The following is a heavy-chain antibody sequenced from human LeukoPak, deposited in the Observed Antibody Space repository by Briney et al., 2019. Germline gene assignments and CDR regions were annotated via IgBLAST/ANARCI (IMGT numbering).Heavy chain of an antibody. J-gene: IGHJ5*02. Sequence: PGGSLRLSCAASGFTFSDYYMSWIRQAPGKGLEWVSYISSSGSTIYYADSVKGRFTISRDNAKNSLYLQMNSLRAEDTAVYYCARELAYCGGDCYSGVFDPWGQGTLVTVSS. CDR1: GFTFSDYY. D-gene: IGHD2-21*02. V-gene: IGHV3-11*04. CDR3: ARELAYCGGDCYSGVFDP. CDR2: ISSSGSTI.